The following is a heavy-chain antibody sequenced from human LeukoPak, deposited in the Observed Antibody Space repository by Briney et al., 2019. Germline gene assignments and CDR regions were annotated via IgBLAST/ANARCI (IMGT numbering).Heavy chain of an antibody. J-gene: IGHJ4*02. D-gene: IGHD5-18*01. CDR1: GYTFTGYY. CDR2: INPNSGGT. Sequence: ASVKVSCKASGYTFTGYYMHWVRQAPGQGLEWMGRINPNSGGTNYTEKLPSSVTMTRDTSISTAYMELSRLRSDDTAVYYCARLTAMATFDYWGQGTLVTVSS. CDR3: ARLTAMATFDY. V-gene: IGHV1-2*06.